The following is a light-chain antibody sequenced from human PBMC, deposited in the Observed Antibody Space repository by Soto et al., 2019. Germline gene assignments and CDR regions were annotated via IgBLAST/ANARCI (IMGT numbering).Light chain of an antibody. CDR1: SSNIGTNY. CDR2: DND. J-gene: IGLJ3*02. V-gene: IGLV1-51*01. CDR3: ATWQSSLTGGWV. Sequence: QSVLTQPPSVSAAPGQKVTISCSGSSSNIGTNYVSWYQHLPGTAPKLLIYDNDKRPSGIPDRFSGSKSGTSATLGITGLQTGDEADYYCATWQSSLTGGWVFGGGTKVTV.